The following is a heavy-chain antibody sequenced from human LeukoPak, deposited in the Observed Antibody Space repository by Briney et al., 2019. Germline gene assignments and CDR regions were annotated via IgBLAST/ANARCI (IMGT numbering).Heavy chain of an antibody. CDR3: ARDRTASGPYMDV. CDR1: GGTFISYA. J-gene: IGHJ6*03. D-gene: IGHD5-18*01. CDR2: IIPIFGTA. V-gene: IGHV1-69*05. Sequence: VASVKVSCKASGGTFISYAISCVRQAPGQGLEWMGGIIPIFGTANYAQKFQGRVTITTDESTSTAYMELSSLRSEDTAVYYCARDRTASGPYMDVWGKGTTVTVSS.